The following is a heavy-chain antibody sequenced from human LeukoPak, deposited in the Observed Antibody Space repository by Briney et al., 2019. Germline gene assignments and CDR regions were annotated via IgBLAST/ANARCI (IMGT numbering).Heavy chain of an antibody. CDR2: ISYDGSNK. V-gene: IGHV3-30*18. D-gene: IGHD4-17*01. Sequence: GGSLRLSCAASGFTFSSYGMEWVRQAPGKGLEWVAVISYDGSNKYYADSVKGRFTISRDNSKNTLYLQMNSLRAEDTAVYYCAKVPPADYEEPNDYWGQGTLVTVSS. CDR1: GFTFSSYG. J-gene: IGHJ4*02. CDR3: AKVPPADYEEPNDY.